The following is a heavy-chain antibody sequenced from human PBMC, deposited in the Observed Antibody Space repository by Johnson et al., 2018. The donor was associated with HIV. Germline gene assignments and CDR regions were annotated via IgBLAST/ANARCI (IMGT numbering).Heavy chain of an antibody. CDR1: GFTFSNYA. J-gene: IGHJ3*02. CDR3: ARVVVLIGAFDI. CDR2: ISGSGGST. Sequence: QVQLVESGGGVVQPGRSLRLSCAASGFTFSNYAMHWVRQAPGKGLEYVSAISGSGGSTYYADSVKGRFTISRDISKNTLYLLMNSLRPDDTAVYYCARVVVLIGAFDIWGQGTMVTVSS. V-gene: IGHV3-64*04. D-gene: IGHD3-22*01.